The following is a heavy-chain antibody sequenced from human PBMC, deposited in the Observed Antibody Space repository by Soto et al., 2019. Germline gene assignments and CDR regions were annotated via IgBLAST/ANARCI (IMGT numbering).Heavy chain of an antibody. CDR3: ARGDRSGLHFDY. V-gene: IGHV3-33*01. Sequence: QVLLVESGGGVVQPGRSLRLSCAASGFTFSSYGMHWVRQAPGKGLEWVAVIWYDGSNKYYADSVKGRFTISRDNSKNTLYLQMNSLRAEDTAVYYCARGDRSGLHFDYWGQGTLVTVSS. D-gene: IGHD5-12*01. CDR1: GFTFSSYG. J-gene: IGHJ4*02. CDR2: IWYDGSNK.